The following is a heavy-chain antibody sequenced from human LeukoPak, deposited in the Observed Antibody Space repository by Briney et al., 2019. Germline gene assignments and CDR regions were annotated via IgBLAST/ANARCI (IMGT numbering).Heavy chain of an antibody. J-gene: IGHJ4*02. D-gene: IGHD5-12*01. CDR1: GGSFSGYY. V-gene: IGHV4-34*01. CDR3: ARGIYGYEVD. Sequence: SETLSLTCAVYGGSFSGYYWSWIRQPPGKGLEWIGEINHSGSTNYNPSLKSRVTISVDTSKNQFSLKLSSVTAADTAVYYCARGIYGYEVDSGQGTLVTASS. CDR2: INHSGST.